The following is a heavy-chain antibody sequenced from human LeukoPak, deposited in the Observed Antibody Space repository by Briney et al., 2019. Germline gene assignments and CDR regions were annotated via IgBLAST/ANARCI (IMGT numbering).Heavy chain of an antibody. V-gene: IGHV3-7*03. CDR2: IERDGSDK. D-gene: IGHD3/OR15-3a*01. CDR3: VRRSAPCGLDY. CDR1: GFTFSGYW. Sequence: PGGSLRLSCAASGFTFSGYWMSWVRQAPGKGLEWVANIERDGSDKYYVNSVKGRFTISRDNTKNTLYLQMNSLRAEDTAFYYCVRRSAPCGLDYWGQGTLVTVSS. J-gene: IGHJ4*02.